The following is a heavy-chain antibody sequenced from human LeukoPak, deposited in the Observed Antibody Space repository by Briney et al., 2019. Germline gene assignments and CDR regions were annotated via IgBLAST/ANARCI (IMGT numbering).Heavy chain of an antibody. Sequence: SETLSLTCTVSGGSISIYYWSWIRQPPGKGLEWIGVINHSGSTNYNPSLKSRVTISVDTSKNQFSLKLSSVTAADTAVYYCVAVAGTVYYYYGMDVWGQGTTVTVSS. J-gene: IGHJ6*02. CDR1: GGSISIYY. CDR2: INHSGST. D-gene: IGHD6-19*01. CDR3: VAVAGTVYYYYGMDV. V-gene: IGHV4-34*01.